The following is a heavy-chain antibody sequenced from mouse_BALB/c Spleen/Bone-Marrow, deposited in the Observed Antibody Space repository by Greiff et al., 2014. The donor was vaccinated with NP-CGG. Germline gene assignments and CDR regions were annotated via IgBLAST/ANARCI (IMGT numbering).Heavy chain of an antibody. CDR1: GYTFTSYW. CDR2: IYPGDGDT. Sequence: VQLQQSGAELARPGAPVKLSCKASGYTFTSYWMQWVKQRPGQGLEWIGAIYPGDGDTRYTQKFKGKATLTADKSSSTAYMQLSSLASEDSAVYYCASQGDYGSFDYWGQGTTLTVSS. V-gene: IGHV1-87*01. J-gene: IGHJ2*01. CDR3: ASQGDYGSFDY. D-gene: IGHD1-1*02.